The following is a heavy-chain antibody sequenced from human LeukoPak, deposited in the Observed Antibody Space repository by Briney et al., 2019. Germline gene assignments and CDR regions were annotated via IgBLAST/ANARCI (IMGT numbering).Heavy chain of an antibody. CDR2: ISYDGSNK. V-gene: IGHV3-30*04. Sequence: GRSLRLSCAASGFTFSNYALHWVRQSPGKGPEWVAVISYDGSNKFYADSVRGRFSISRDSSKNTLYLQMNSLRAEDTAVYYCAKDSKGYSSSWYPWGQGTLVTVSS. CDR3: AKDSKGYSSSWYP. J-gene: IGHJ5*02. D-gene: IGHD6-13*01. CDR1: GFTFSNYA.